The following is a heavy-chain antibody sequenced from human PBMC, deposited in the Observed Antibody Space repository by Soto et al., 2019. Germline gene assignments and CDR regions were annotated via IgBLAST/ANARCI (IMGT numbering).Heavy chain of an antibody. D-gene: IGHD3-22*01. J-gene: IGHJ4*02. CDR2: IWYDGSNK. Sequence: PRGPLRLSCASSGFTFSSYGMHWVRQAPGKGLEWVAVIWYDGSNKYYADSVKGRFTISRDNSKNTLYLQMNSLRAEDTAVYYCARANPYYDSSGYYGRFDYWGQGALVTVSS. CDR1: GFTFSSYG. CDR3: ARANPYYDSSGYYGRFDY. V-gene: IGHV3-33*01.